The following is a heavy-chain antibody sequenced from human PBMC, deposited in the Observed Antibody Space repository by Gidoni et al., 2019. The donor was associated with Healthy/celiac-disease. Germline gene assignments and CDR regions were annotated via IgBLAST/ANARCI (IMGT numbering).Heavy chain of an antibody. CDR3: AKSAAAGTSDY. J-gene: IGHJ4*02. CDR1: GFTFDDYA. D-gene: IGHD6-13*01. Sequence: EVQLVESGGGLVQPGRSLRLSCAASGFTFDDYAMHWVRQAPGKGLEWVSGISWNSGSIGYADSVKGRFTISRDNAKNSLYLQMNSLRAEDTALYYCAKSAAAGTSDYWGQGTLVTVSS. V-gene: IGHV3-9*01. CDR2: ISWNSGSI.